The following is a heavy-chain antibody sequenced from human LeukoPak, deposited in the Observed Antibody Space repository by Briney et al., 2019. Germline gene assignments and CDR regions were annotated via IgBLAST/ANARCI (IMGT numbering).Heavy chain of an antibody. J-gene: IGHJ4*02. D-gene: IGHD3-22*01. CDR1: GFSFSINA. CDR3: AKRGVVIRVILVGFHKEAYYFDS. Sequence: PGGSLRLSCVASGFSFSINAMIWVRQAPGKGLEWVSGISGIGDTLFYSDPVKGRFTISRDNSKNTVYLQMNSLRVEDTAVYFCAKRGVVIRVILVGFHKEAYYFDSWGQGALVTVSS. CDR2: ISGIGDTL. V-gene: IGHV3-23*01.